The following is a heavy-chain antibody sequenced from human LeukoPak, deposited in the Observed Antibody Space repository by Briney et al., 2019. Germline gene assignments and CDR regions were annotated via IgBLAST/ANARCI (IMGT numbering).Heavy chain of an antibody. J-gene: IGHJ4*02. CDR1: GFTFSSYS. D-gene: IGHD6-19*01. CDR2: ISSSSSTI. V-gene: IGHV3-48*01. Sequence: GGSLRLSCAASGFTFSSYSMNWVRQAPGKGLEWVSYISSSSSTIYYADSVKGRFTISRDNAKNSLYLQMNSLRAEDTAVYYCARALNQLYSSGWTRRFLFDYWGQGTLVTVSS. CDR3: ARALNQLYSSGWTRRFLFDY.